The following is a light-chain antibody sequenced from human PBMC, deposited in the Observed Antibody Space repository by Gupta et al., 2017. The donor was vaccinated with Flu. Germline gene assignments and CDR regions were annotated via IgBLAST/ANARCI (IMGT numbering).Light chain of an antibody. CDR3: ASWDDSLHGAGV. J-gene: IGLJ1*01. CDR2: SND. CDR1: TSNIERNT. V-gene: IGLV1-44*01. Sequence: QSELTQPPSASGNPGQRGTIPCSGSTSNIERNTVSWYQQLPGTAPKLLIYSNDERPSGVPDRFSGSKSGTSASLAISGLQSEDEADYYCASWDDSLHGAGVFGSGTRVTVL.